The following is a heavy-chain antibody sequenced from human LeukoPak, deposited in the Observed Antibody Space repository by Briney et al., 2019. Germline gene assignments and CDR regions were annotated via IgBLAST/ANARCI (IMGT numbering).Heavy chain of an antibody. V-gene: IGHV5-51*01. Sequence: GESLKISCKGSGYSFTSYWIGWVRQMPGKGLEWMGIIYPGDSDTRYSPSLQGQVTISADKSISTAYLQWSSLKASDTAMYYCARRGTYYDFWSGYSRGSYYYYGMDVWGQGTTVTVSS. CDR2: IYPGDSDT. J-gene: IGHJ6*02. CDR3: ARRGTYYDFWSGYSRGSYYYYGMDV. CDR1: GYSFTSYW. D-gene: IGHD3-3*01.